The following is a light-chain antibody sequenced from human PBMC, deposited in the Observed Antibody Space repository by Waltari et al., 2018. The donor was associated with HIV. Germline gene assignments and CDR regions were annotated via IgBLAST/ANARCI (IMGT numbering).Light chain of an antibody. Sequence: QSALTQPAPVSGSPGQSITISCTGTSSDVGTYSFVSWYQHHPGKAPKLMIYEGNKRPSGVSNRFSGSKSGNTASLTISGLQAEDETDYYCSSYTSFSTVLFGGGTKLTVL. CDR3: SSYTSFSTVL. J-gene: IGLJ2*01. CDR1: SSDVGTYSF. V-gene: IGLV2-23*01. CDR2: EGN.